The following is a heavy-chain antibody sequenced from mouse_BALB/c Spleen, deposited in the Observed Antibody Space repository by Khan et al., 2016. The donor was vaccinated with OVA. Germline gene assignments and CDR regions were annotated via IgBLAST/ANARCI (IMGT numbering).Heavy chain of an antibody. D-gene: IGHD4-1*02. Sequence: QIQLVQSGPELKKPGETVKISCTASGYTFTNYGMNWVKQAPGKGLKWMGWINTYTGQPTYPDEFKGRFAFSLETSASTAYLQINNLNNEDTATYFCAISNSYWYFDVWGAGTTFIVSS. J-gene: IGHJ1*01. V-gene: IGHV9-3-1*01. CDR3: AISNSYWYFDV. CDR1: GYTFTNYG. CDR2: INTYTGQP.